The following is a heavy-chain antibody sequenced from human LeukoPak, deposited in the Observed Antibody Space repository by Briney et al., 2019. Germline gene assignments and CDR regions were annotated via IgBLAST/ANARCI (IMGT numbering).Heavy chain of an antibody. CDR2: TYYRSKWYS. J-gene: IGHJ6*02. D-gene: IGHD1-14*01. Sequence: SQTLSLTCAISGDSVSGDSATWNWIRQSPSRGLEWLGRTYYRSKWYSDYAIFVKSRIAINPDTSKNQFSLQLNSVTPEDTAIYYCARALVRNQYGLDVWGQGTTVTVSS. CDR1: GDSVSGDSAT. CDR3: ARALVRNQYGLDV. V-gene: IGHV6-1*01.